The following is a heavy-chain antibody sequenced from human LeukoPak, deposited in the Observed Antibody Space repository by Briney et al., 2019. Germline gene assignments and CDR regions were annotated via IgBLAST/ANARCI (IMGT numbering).Heavy chain of an antibody. CDR2: VLYNGKT. Sequence: SHTLSLTCAVAAPTISIGRNYWAWLRQSPSTGLARIGNVLYNGKTYYNPSLRGRVTISVETLKSQFSLKLTSVIDSDRAVYYCARAFGAPAGSLDLWGQGILVTVSS. D-gene: IGHD3-16*01. V-gene: IGHV4-39*01. CDR1: APTISIGRNY. J-gene: IGHJ5*02. CDR3: ARAFGAPAGSLDL.